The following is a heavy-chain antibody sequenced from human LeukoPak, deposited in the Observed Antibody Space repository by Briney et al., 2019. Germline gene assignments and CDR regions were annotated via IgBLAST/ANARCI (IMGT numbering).Heavy chain of an antibody. V-gene: IGHV3-30-3*01. CDR3: ARGYYYDSNGAFDI. Sequence: PGGSLRLSCAASGFTFSSYAMHWVRQAPGKGLEWVAVISYDGSNKYYADSVKGRFTNSRDNSKNTLYLQMNSLRAEDTAVYYCARGYYYDSNGAFDIWGQGTMVTVSS. J-gene: IGHJ3*02. CDR2: ISYDGSNK. D-gene: IGHD3-22*01. CDR1: GFTFSSYA.